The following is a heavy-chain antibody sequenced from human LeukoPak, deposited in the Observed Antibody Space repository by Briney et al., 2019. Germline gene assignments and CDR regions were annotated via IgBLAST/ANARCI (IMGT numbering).Heavy chain of an antibody. Sequence: GGSLRLSCAASGFTLDDYAMHWVRQAPGKGLEWVSGISWNSGSIGYADSVKGRFTISRDNAKNSLYLQMNSLRAEDTALYYCAKGRGYDSSGYLDYWGQGTLVTVSS. D-gene: IGHD3-22*01. J-gene: IGHJ4*02. V-gene: IGHV3-9*01. CDR1: GFTLDDYA. CDR3: AKGRGYDSSGYLDY. CDR2: ISWNSGSI.